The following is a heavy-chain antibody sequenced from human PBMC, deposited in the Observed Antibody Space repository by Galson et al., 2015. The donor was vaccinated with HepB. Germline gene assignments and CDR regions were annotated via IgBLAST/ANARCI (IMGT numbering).Heavy chain of an antibody. J-gene: IGHJ5*02. CDR2: KHSTGST. Sequence: SETLSLTCTVSGGSISGYYWSWIRQPAGKGLEWIGRKHSTGSTNHNPSLNSRITMSVDTSKNKFSLKLSSVTAADTAVYYCARDRGSGWYDHWGQGKPGHRLL. V-gene: IGHV4-4*07. D-gene: IGHD6-19*01. CDR3: ARDRGSGWYDH. CDR1: GGSISGYY.